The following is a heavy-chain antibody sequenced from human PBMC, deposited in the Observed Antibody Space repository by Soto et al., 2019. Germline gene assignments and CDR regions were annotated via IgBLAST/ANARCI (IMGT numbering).Heavy chain of an antibody. CDR2: IWYDGSNK. J-gene: IGHJ6*02. Sequence: GVTLRLSCSAAPFTFSSYGMHWVRQAPGKGLEWVAVIWYDGSNKYYADSVKGRFTISRDNSKNTLYLQMNSLRAEDTAVYYCARRGYRGYGMDVWGRGTRVTVSS. CDR3: ARRGYRGYGMDV. CDR1: PFTFSSYG. D-gene: IGHD5-12*01. V-gene: IGHV3-33*01.